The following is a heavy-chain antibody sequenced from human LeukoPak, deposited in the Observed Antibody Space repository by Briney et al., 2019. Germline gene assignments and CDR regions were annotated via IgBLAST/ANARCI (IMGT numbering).Heavy chain of an antibody. CDR3: ARARDYYDSSGSSDY. Sequence: GGSLRLSCAASGFTFSSSWMPWVRQGPGKGLMWVSRINNDGSSTSYADSVKGRFTISRDNAKNTLYLQMNSLRADDTAVYYCARARDYYDSSGSSDYWGQGTLVTVSS. J-gene: IGHJ4*02. CDR1: GFTFSSSW. D-gene: IGHD3-22*01. CDR2: INNDGSST. V-gene: IGHV3-74*01.